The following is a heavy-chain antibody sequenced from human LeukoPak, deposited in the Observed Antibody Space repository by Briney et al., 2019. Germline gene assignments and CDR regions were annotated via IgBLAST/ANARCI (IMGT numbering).Heavy chain of an antibody. Sequence: QPGRSLRLSCTASGXTFGDYAMSWVRQAPGKGLERVGFIRSKAYGGTTEYAAYVKGRFTISRDDSKSIAYLQMNSLKTGDTAVYYCTRGYCSGGSCYPTWAYWGQGTLVTVSS. D-gene: IGHD2-15*01. J-gene: IGHJ4*02. CDR3: TRGYCSGGSCYPTWAY. CDR1: GXTFGDYA. V-gene: IGHV3-49*04. CDR2: IRSKAYGGTT.